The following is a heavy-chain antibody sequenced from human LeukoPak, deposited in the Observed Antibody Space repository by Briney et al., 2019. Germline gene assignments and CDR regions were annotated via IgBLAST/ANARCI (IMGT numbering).Heavy chain of an antibody. CDR2: IIPIFGTA. J-gene: IGHJ4*02. CDR1: GGTFSSYA. V-gene: IGHV1-69*05. CDR3: ARGGLERPIDY. Sequence: WASAKVSRKASGGTFSSYAISWVRQAPGQGLEWMGGIIPIFGTANYAQKFQGRVTITTDESTSTAYMELSSLRSEDTAVYYCARGGLERPIDYWGQGTLVTVSS. D-gene: IGHD1-1*01.